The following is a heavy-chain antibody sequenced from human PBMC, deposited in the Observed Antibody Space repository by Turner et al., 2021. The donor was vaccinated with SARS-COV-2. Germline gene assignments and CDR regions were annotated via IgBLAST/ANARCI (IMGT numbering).Heavy chain of an antibody. J-gene: IGHJ5*02. CDR3: AREVGYYGSGSTNWFDP. D-gene: IGHD3-10*01. V-gene: IGHV3-74*01. CDR1: GFTFSSYW. Sequence: EVQLVESGGGLVQPGGSLQLPCAASGFTFSSYWMHWVRQAPGKGLVWVSRINSDGSSTSYADSVKVRFTIARDNAKNTLYLQMNSLRAEDTAVYYCAREVGYYGSGSTNWFDPWGQGTLVTVAS. CDR2: INSDGSST.